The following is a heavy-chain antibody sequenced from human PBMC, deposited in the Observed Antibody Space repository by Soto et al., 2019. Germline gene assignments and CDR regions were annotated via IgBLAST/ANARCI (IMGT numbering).Heavy chain of an antibody. CDR2: ISGSGGST. J-gene: IGHJ6*03. Sequence: GGSLRLSCAASGFTFSSYAMSWVLQAPGKGLEWVSAISGSGGSTYYADSVKGRFTISRDNSKNTLNLQMNSLRAEDTAVYYCAGPTPSEGPDYYYYYMDVWGKGTSVTVSS. V-gene: IGHV3-23*01. CDR1: GFTFSSYA. CDR3: AGPTPSEGPDYYYYYMDV.